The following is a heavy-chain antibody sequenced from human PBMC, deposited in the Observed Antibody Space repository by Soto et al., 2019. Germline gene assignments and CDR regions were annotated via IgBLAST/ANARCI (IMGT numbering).Heavy chain of an antibody. Sequence: GGSLRLSCVVSGFTFSNVWMSWVGQAPGKGLEWVGRIKSKTDGGTTNYAAPVKGRCTISRDDSKNTLYLQMNSLKAEDTAVYFCSTAPISLWGQGTLVTVYS. V-gene: IGHV3-15*01. CDR3: STAPISL. CDR1: GFTFSNVW. CDR2: IKSKTDGGTT. J-gene: IGHJ4*02.